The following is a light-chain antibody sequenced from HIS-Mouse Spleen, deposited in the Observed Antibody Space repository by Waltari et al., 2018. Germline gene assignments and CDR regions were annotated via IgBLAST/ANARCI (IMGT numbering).Light chain of an antibody. CDR1: SSDFGSYNL. CDR3: CSYAGSSTVV. V-gene: IGLV2-23*01. J-gene: IGLJ2*01. Sequence: QSALTQPASVSGSPGQSVTISCTGTSSDFGSYNLVPWYQQPPGKAPKLMIYEGSKRPSGVSNRFSGSKSGNTASLTISGLQAEDEADYYCCSYAGSSTVVFGGGTKLTVL. CDR2: EGS.